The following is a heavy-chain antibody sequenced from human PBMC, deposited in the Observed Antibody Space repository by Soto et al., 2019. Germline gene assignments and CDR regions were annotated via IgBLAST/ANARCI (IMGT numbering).Heavy chain of an antibody. Sequence: GGSLRLSCAASGFTFSSYSMNWVRQAPGKGPEWVSSISSSSSYIYYADSVKGRFTISRDNAKNSLYLQMNSLRAEDTAVYYCARDLGIAAATLDYWGQGTLVTVSS. CDR1: GFTFSSYS. V-gene: IGHV3-21*01. D-gene: IGHD6-13*01. CDR2: ISSSSSYI. CDR3: ARDLGIAAATLDY. J-gene: IGHJ4*02.